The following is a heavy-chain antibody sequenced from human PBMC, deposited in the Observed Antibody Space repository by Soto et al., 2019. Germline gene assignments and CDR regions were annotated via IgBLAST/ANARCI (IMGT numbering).Heavy chain of an antibody. D-gene: IGHD3-22*01. CDR3: ARGLDSYAFDI. Sequence: PGGSLRLSCAASGFTFSSYAMHWVRQAPGKGLEWVAVIWYDGSNKYYADSVKGRFTISRDNSKNTLYLQMNSLRAEDTAVYYCARGLDSYAFDIWGQGTMVTVSS. CDR1: GFTFSSYA. J-gene: IGHJ3*02. V-gene: IGHV3-33*08. CDR2: IWYDGSNK.